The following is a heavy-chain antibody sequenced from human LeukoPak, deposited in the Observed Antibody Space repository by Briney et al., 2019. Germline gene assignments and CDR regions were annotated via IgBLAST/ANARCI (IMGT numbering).Heavy chain of an antibody. Sequence: GGSLRLSCAASGFTFSSYEMNWVRQAPGKGLEWVSYISSSGSTIYYADSVKGRFTISRDNSKNTLYLQMNSLRAEDTAVYYCAKQDHGGTYYYYYYMDVWGKGTTVTISS. D-gene: IGHD4-23*01. V-gene: IGHV3-48*03. CDR1: GFTFSSYE. J-gene: IGHJ6*03. CDR3: AKQDHGGTYYYYYYMDV. CDR2: ISSSGSTI.